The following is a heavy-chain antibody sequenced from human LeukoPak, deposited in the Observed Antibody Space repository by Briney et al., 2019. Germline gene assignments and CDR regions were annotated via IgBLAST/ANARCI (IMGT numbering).Heavy chain of an antibody. Sequence: SGGSLRLSCAASGFTFSSYWMSWVRQAPGKGLEWVANIKQDGSEKNYVDSVKGRFTISRDNAKNSLYLQMNSLRAEDTAMYYCAKDDDWGRFNHWGQGTLVTVSS. J-gene: IGHJ1*01. D-gene: IGHD3-16*01. CDR1: GFTFSSYW. V-gene: IGHV3-7*03. CDR2: IKQDGSEK. CDR3: AKDDDWGRFNH.